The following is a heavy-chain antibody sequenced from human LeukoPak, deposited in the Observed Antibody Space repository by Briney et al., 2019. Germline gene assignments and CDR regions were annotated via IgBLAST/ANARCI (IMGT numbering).Heavy chain of an antibody. CDR1: GGTFSSYA. CDR3: ARDRQQLVGTGSRPWFDP. D-gene: IGHD6-13*01. V-gene: IGHV1-69*05. CDR2: IIPIFGTA. Sequence: GSSVKVSCKASGGTFSSYAISWVRQAPGQGLEWMGGIIPIFGTANYAQKSQGRVTITTDESTSTAYMELSSLRSEDTAVYYCARDRQQLVGTGSRPWFDPWGQGTLVTVSS. J-gene: IGHJ5*02.